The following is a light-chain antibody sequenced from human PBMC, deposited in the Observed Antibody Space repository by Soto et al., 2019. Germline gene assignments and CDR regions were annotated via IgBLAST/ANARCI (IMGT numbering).Light chain of an antibody. V-gene: IGLV2-23*02. CDR1: SSDVGGYSY. CDR3: CSYAGSSTLV. Sequence: QSALTQPASVSGSPGQSITISCTGTSSDVGGYSYVSWYQHHPGKAPKLMIYEVSNRPSGVSNRFSGSKSGNTASLTISGLQAEDEADYYCCSYAGSSTLVFGGGTKLTVL. CDR2: EVS. J-gene: IGLJ2*01.